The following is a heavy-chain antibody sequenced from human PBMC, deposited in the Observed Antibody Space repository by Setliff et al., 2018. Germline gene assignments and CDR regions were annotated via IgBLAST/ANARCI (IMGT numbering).Heavy chain of an antibody. CDR2: ISWDGGSS. J-gene: IGHJ4*02. CDR3: AKDSGSSGWYVDY. CDR1: GFTFDDYA. Sequence: GGSLRLSCAASGFTFDDYAMHWVRQAPGKGPEWVSLISWDGGSSYYADSVKGRFTISRDNSKNSLYLQMNSLRAEDTALYYCAKDSGSSGWYVDYWGQGTLVTVS. D-gene: IGHD6-19*01. V-gene: IGHV3-43D*03.